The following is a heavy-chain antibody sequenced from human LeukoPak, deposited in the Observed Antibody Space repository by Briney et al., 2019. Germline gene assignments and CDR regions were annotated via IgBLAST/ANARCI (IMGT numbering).Heavy chain of an antibody. CDR1: GFTLGGHD. Sequence: GGSLRLSCTASGFTLGGHDMHWVRQTTGDGLEWVAAVSAGHHAFYAGSVKGRFTVSREDAKNSLYLQINSLRAGDTAVYYCVREARGYHYTYFDYWGQGSLVTVSS. CDR2: VSAGHHA. D-gene: IGHD5-18*01. CDR3: VREARGYHYTYFDY. V-gene: IGHV3-13*01. J-gene: IGHJ4*02.